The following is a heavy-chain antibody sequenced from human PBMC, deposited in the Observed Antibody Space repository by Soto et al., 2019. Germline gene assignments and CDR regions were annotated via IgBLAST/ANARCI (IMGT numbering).Heavy chain of an antibody. CDR1: GYTFTGYA. D-gene: IGHD6-13*01. V-gene: IGHV1-3*01. CDR3: ARVVSGSSRWYTAFEI. J-gene: IGHJ3*02. CDR2: INAGNGNT. Sequence: ASVKVSCKASGYTFTGYAMHWVRQAHGQRLEWRGWINAGNGNTKYSQKFQGRVTITRDTSGSTAYMELSSLRSEDTAVYYCARVVSGSSRWYTAFEIWGQGTMVTVSS.